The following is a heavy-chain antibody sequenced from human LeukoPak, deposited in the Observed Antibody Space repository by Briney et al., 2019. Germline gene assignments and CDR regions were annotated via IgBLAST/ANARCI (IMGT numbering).Heavy chain of an antibody. D-gene: IGHD6-13*01. CDR3: ARPTGYSSSWYGDAFDI. CDR2: IYYSGST. CDR1: GGSISSYY. V-gene: IGHV4-59*01. Sequence: SETLPLTCTVSGGSISSYYWSWIRQPPGKGLEWIGYIYYSGSTNYNPSLKSRVTISVDTSKNQFSLKLSSVTAADTAVYYCARPTGYSSSWYGDAFDIWGQGTMVTVSS. J-gene: IGHJ3*02.